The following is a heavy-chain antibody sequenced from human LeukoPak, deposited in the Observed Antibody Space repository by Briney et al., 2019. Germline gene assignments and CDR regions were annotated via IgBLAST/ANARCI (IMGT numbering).Heavy chain of an antibody. V-gene: IGHV2-5*02. Sequence: SGPTLVKPTQTLTLTCTFSGFSLSTTDVSVAWIRQSPGKALEWLALIYWDNDKRYSPSLRNRLTITKDTSKNQVVLTMTDVDPVDTATYCAHSTMAGTWGFNYFDPWGQGLLVTVSS. CDR3: AHSTMAGTWGFNYFDP. J-gene: IGHJ5*02. CDR1: GFSLSTTDVS. CDR2: IYWDNDK. D-gene: IGHD4-11*01.